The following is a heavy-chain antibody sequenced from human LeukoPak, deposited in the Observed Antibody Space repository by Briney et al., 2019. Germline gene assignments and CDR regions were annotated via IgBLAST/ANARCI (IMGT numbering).Heavy chain of an antibody. CDR3: ARGYSSSWHGYS. V-gene: IGHV3-74*01. D-gene: IGHD6-13*01. J-gene: IGHJ4*02. Sequence: PGGSLRLSCAASGFTVSSNYMSWVRQAPGKGLVWVSRINADGSTTTYADSVKGRFTVSRDNAKNTLFLQMNSLRAEDTAVYYCARGYSSSWHGYSWGQGALVTVSS. CDR1: GFTVSSNY. CDR2: INADGSTT.